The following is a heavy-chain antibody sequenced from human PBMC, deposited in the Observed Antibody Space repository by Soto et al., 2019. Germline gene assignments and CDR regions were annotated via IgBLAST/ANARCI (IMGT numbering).Heavy chain of an antibody. CDR3: AREGYGSGNYYTGPSAFDM. CDR1: GGTLSDHG. V-gene: IGHV1-69*06. Sequence: QVQLEQSGAEVKKPGSSVKVSCKASGGTLSDHGVAWLRQAPGQGLEWMGGTIPVFNTAKYAQKFQGRVTVTASKFTNMSYMELSSRRSEDTALYFCAREGYGSGNYYTGPSAFDMWGQGTMVIVSS. D-gene: IGHD3-10*01. J-gene: IGHJ3*02. CDR2: TIPVFNTA.